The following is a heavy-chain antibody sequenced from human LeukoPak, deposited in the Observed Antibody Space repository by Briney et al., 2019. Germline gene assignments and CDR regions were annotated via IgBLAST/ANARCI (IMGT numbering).Heavy chain of an antibody. J-gene: IGHJ4*02. CDR2: ISSSSTYI. Sequence: GGSLRLSCAASGFTLSSYSMNWVRQAPGKGLEWVSSISSSSTYIFYADSVKGRFTISRDNAKNSLYLQMNSLRAEDTAVYYCARDRSGWYYFDYWGQGTLVTVSS. V-gene: IGHV3-21*01. CDR1: GFTLSSYS. CDR3: ARDRSGWYYFDY. D-gene: IGHD6-19*01.